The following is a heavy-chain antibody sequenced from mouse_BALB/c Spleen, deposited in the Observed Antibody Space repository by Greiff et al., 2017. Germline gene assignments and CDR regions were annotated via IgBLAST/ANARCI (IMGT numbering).Heavy chain of an antibody. J-gene: IGHJ4*01. V-gene: IGHV1-14*01. Sequence: VQLQQSGPELVKPGASVKMSCKASGYTFTSYVMHWVKQKPGQGLEWIGYINPYNDGTKYNEKFKGKATLTSDKSSSTAYMELSSLTSEDSAVYYCAVYGSSYVGYAMDYWGQGTSVTVSS. CDR1: GYTFTSYV. CDR2: INPYNDGT. CDR3: AVYGSSYVGYAMDY. D-gene: IGHD1-1*01.